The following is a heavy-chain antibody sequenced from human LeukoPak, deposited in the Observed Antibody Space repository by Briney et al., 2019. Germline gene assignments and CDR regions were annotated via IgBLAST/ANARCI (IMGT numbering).Heavy chain of an antibody. Sequence: GGPLRLSCTTSGFAFDDFAMSWVRQPAGKGLEWVGFIRRRAYGGAAEYAASVKGRFIISRDDSKGIAYLQMNSLKTEDTAVYYCSRNGLVDFDYWGQGSRVIVS. J-gene: IGHJ4*02. CDR2: IRRRAYGGAA. V-gene: IGHV3-49*04. CDR1: GFAFDDFA. CDR3: SRNGLVDFDY.